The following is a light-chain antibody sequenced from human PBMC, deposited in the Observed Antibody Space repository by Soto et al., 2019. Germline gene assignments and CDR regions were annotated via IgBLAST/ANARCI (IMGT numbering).Light chain of an antibody. CDR3: CSYAGSYTYV. J-gene: IGLJ1*01. CDR1: SSDVGGYNY. CDR2: DVS. V-gene: IGLV2-11*01. Sequence: QYVLTQPRSVSGSPGQSVTISCTGTSSDVGGYNYVSWYQQHPGKAPKLMIYDVSKRPSGVPDRFSGSKSGNTASLTISGLQAEDEADYYCCSYAGSYTYVFGTGTKATVL.